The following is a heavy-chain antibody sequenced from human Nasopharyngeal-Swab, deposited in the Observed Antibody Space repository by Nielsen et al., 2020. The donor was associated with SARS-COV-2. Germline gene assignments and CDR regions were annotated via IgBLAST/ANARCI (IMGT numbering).Heavy chain of an antibody. D-gene: IGHD6-19*01. CDR2: IYYSGST. CDR1: GGSISSGGYY. Sequence: GSLRLSCTVSGGSISSGGYYWGWIRQPPGKGLEWIGSIYYSGSTYYNPSLKSRVTISVDTSKNQFSLKLSSVTAADTAVYYCARLAVAGIGWFDPWGQGTLVTVSS. J-gene: IGHJ5*02. V-gene: IGHV4-39*01. CDR3: ARLAVAGIGWFDP.